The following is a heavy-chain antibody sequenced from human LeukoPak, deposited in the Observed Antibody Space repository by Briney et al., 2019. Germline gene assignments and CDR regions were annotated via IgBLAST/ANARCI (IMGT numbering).Heavy chain of an antibody. CDR3: ARARPPDPGYYFDY. J-gene: IGHJ4*02. CDR1: GGTXISYA. CDR2: TIAIFGTA. Sequence: SVTVSCKASGGTXISYAISWVRQAPGQGLEWMGGTIAIFGTANYAQKFQGRVTITADESTSTAYMELSSLRSEDTAVYYCARARPPDPGYYFDYWGQGTLVTVSS. V-gene: IGHV1-69*13.